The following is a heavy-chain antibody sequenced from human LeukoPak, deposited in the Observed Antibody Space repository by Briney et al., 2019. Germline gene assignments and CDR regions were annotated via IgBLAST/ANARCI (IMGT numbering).Heavy chain of an antibody. V-gene: IGHV3-7*01. Sequence: GGSLRLSCTPSGFSLSNFWVSWVRQAPGKGLEWLANIRYDGGSKYYLDSMRGRLTISRDNAQNSVYLQMNSLRAEDTAVYYCAKDWDLYGALRYFDYWGQGTLVTVSS. D-gene: IGHD4-17*01. J-gene: IGHJ4*02. CDR2: IRYDGGSK. CDR1: GFSLSNFW. CDR3: AKDWDLYGALRYFDY.